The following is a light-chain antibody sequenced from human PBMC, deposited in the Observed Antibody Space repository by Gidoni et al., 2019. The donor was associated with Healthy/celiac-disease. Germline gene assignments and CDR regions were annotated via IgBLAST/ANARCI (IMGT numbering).Light chain of an antibody. V-gene: IGLV2-23*01. Sequence: QSALTQPASVSGSPGPSTTIPCTGTSSDVGSYNLVSWYQQHPGKAPKLMIYEGSKRPSGVSNRFSGSKSSNTASLTISGLQAEDEADYYCCSYAGSSTFYVFGTGTKVTVL. CDR3: CSYAGSSTFYV. J-gene: IGLJ1*01. CDR2: EGS. CDR1: SSDVGSYNL.